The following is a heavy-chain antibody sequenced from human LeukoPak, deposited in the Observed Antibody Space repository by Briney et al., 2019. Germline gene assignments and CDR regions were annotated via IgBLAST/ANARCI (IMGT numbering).Heavy chain of an antibody. J-gene: IGHJ4*02. D-gene: IGHD3-22*01. CDR3: AKEDYYYDSSGYHTAPDY. V-gene: IGHV3-23*01. CDR2: ISGSGGST. Sequence: GGSLRLSCAASGFTFSSYAMSWVRQAPGKGLEWVSAISGSGGSTYYADSVKGRFTISRDNSKNTLYLQTNSLRAEDTAVYYCAKEDYYYDSSGYHTAPDYWGQGTLVTVSS. CDR1: GFTFSSYA.